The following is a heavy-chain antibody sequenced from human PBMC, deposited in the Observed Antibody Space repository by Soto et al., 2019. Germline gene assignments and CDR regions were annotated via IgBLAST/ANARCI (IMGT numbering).Heavy chain of an antibody. V-gene: IGHV3-64*01. D-gene: IGHD3-16*01. CDR3: AGGSNYKLDY. J-gene: IGHJ4*02. CDR2: ISSNGGST. Sequence: EVQLVESGGGLVQPGGSLRLSCAASGFTFSSYVMNWVRQAPGKGLEYVSAISSNGGSTYYTNSVKGRFTISRDNSKNTVFIPRGSLRAEDMAVYYCAGGSNYKLDYWGQGTLVTVSS. CDR1: GFTFSSYV.